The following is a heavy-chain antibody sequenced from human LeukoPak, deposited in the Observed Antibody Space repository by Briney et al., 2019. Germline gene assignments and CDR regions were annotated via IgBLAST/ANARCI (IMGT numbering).Heavy chain of an antibody. J-gene: IGHJ4*02. V-gene: IGHV4-34*01. Sequence: SETLSLTCAVYGGSFSGYYWSWIRQPPGKGLEWIGEINHSGSTNYNPSLKSRVTISVDTSKNQFSLKLSSVTAADTAVYYCARGRAAGRWGRFDYWGQGTLVAVSS. CDR1: GGSFSGYY. CDR2: INHSGST. D-gene: IGHD6-13*01. CDR3: ARGRAAGRWGRFDY.